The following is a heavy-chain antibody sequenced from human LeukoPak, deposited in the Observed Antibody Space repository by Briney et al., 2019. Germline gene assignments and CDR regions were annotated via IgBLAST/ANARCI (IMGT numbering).Heavy chain of an antibody. CDR2: IYHSGST. J-gene: IGHJ4*02. CDR1: GFTFSSYG. Sequence: GSLRLSCAASGFTFSSYGMHWVRQAPGKGLEWIGEIYHSGSTNYNPSLKSRVTISVDKSKNQFSLKLSSVTAADTAVYYCATNLAAAGHRGQGTLVTVSS. CDR3: ATNLAAAGH. V-gene: IGHV4-4*02. D-gene: IGHD6-13*01.